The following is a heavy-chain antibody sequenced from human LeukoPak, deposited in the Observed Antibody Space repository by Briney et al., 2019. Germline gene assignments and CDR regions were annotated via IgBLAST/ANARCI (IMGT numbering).Heavy chain of an antibody. J-gene: IGHJ4*02. D-gene: IGHD6-6*01. CDR2: IYHSGST. CDR3: ARHSEQLVLLDY. CDR1: GYSISSGYY. Sequence: SETLSLTCAVSGYSISSGYYWGWIRQPPGKGLEWIGNIYHSGSTYYNPSLKSRVTIPVDTSKNQFSLKLSSVTAADTAVYYCARHSEQLVLLDYWGQGTLVTVSS. V-gene: IGHV4-38-2*01.